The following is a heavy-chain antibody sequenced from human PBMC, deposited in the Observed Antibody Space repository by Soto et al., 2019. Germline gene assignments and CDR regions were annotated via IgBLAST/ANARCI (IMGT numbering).Heavy chain of an antibody. CDR1: GYSISSGYY. D-gene: IGHD2-2*01. CDR3: ARAWVVPAARVPNWFDP. V-gene: IGHV4-38-2*01. J-gene: IGHJ5*02. CDR2: IYHSGST. Sequence: PSETLSLTCAVSGYSISSGYYWGWIRQPPGKGLEWIGSIYHSGSTYYNPSLKSRVTISVDTSKNQFSLKLSSVTVADTAVYYCARAWVVPAARVPNWFDPWGQGTLVTSPQ.